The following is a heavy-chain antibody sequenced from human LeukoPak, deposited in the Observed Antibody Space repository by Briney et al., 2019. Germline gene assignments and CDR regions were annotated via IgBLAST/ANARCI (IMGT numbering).Heavy chain of an antibody. CDR1: GGTFSSYA. CDR3: AFGSSGYYGYFDY. CDR2: IIPIFGTA. Sequence: VASVKVSCKASGGTFSSYAISWVRQAPGQGLEWMGGIIPIFGTANYAQKFQGRVTITADKSTSTAYMELSSLRSEDTAVYYCAFGSSGYYGYFDYWGQGTLVTVSS. V-gene: IGHV1-69*06. J-gene: IGHJ4*02. D-gene: IGHD3-22*01.